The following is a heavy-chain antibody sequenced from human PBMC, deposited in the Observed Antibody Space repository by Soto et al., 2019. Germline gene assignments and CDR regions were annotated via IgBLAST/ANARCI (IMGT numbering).Heavy chain of an antibody. CDR1: GASITNYGYY. J-gene: IGHJ3*02. D-gene: IGHD3-3*01. CDR3: GRWRSGAYLGEDGFDI. Sequence: KTSETLSLTCSVSGASITNYGYYWGWIRQPPGKGLEWIASVYHNGSPYYKPSLRSRVTISLDTSENHFSLELNSVTAADTAMYYCGRWRSGAYLGEDGFDIWGRGTMVTVSS. CDR2: VYHNGSP. V-gene: IGHV4-39*02.